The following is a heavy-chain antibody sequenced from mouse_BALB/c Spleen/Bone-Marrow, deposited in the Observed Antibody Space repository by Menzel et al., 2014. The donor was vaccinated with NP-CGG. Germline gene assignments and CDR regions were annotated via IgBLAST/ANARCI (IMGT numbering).Heavy chain of an antibody. Sequence: DVQLVESGAELVKPGASVRLSCTASGFNIKDTYMHWVKQWPEQGLEWIGRIDPANGNTKYDPKFQGKATITADTSSNTAYLQLSSLTSEDTAVYYCARWEYYAMDYWGQGTSVTVSS. V-gene: IGHV14-3*02. D-gene: IGHD4-1*01. J-gene: IGHJ4*01. CDR1: GFNIKDTY. CDR2: IDPANGNT. CDR3: ARWEYYAMDY.